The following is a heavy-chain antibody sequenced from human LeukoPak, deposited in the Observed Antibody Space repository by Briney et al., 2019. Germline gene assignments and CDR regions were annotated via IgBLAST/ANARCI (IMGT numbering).Heavy chain of an antibody. CDR3: ARAGNIVVPVAAKGRYNWFDP. D-gene: IGHD2-15*01. CDR2: ISAYNGNT. J-gene: IGHJ5*02. CDR1: GYTFTSYD. Sequence: ASVKVSCKASGYTFTSYDINWVRQAPGQGLEWMGWISAYNGNTNYAQKLQGRVTMTTDTSTSTAYMELRSLRSDDTAVYYCARAGNIVVPVAAKGRYNWFDPWGQGTLVTVSS. V-gene: IGHV1-18*01.